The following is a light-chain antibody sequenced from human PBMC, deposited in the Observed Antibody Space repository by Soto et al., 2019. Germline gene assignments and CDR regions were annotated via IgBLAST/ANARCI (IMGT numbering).Light chain of an antibody. V-gene: IGLV2-23*01. J-gene: IGLJ1*01. CDR3: CSYAGSTTFYV. CDR1: SSDVGSYNL. CDR2: EGS. Sequence: QSVLTQAAAVSGCPGQSITISCTGTSSDVGSYNLVSWYQQHPGKAPKLMIFEGSKRPSGVSNRFSASKSGTTASLTISGLQAEDEADYYCCSYAGSTTFYVFGAGTKVTVL.